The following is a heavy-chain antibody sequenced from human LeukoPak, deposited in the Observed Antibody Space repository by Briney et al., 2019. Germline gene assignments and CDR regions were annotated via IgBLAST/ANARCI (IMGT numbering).Heavy chain of an antibody. D-gene: IGHD2-2*01. J-gene: IGHJ5*02. CDR2: INPNSGGT. V-gene: IGHV1-2*02. CDR1: GYTFTGYY. Sequence: GASVKVSRKASGYTFTGYYMHWVRQAPGQGLEWMGWINPNSGGTNYAQKFQGRVTMTRDTSISTAYMELSRLRSDDTAVYYCARDTAPYTVVVPAAIDWFDPWGQGTLVTVSS. CDR3: ARDTAPYTVVVPAAIDWFDP.